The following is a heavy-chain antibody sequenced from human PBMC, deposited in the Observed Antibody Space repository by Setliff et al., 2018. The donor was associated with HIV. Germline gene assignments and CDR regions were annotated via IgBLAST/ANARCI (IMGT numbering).Heavy chain of an antibody. CDR1: GYSISSGCY. CDR3: ARRYRIAARPKWFDP. D-gene: IGHD6-6*01. CDR2: MYHTGST. V-gene: IGHV4-38-2*01. Sequence: ASETLSLTCAVSGYSISSGCYWGWIRQPPGKGLEWIGSMYHTGSTYYSPSLNSRFTISVDTSKNQFSLKLRSVTAADTAVYYCARRYRIAARPKWFDPWGQGTLVTVSS. J-gene: IGHJ5*02.